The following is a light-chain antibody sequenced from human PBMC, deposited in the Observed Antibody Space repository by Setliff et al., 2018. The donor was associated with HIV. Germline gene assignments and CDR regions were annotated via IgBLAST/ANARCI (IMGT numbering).Light chain of an antibody. J-gene: IGLJ1*01. CDR1: SSDIAIYNF. Sequence: QSALTQPASVSGSPGQSITISCTGTSSDIAIYNFVSWYQHHPGKAPKPIIYDVSNRPSGVSNRFSGSKSGNTASLTISGLQAEDEADYYCSSYTSSSTLVFGTGTKGTVL. CDR3: SSYTSSSTLV. CDR2: DVS. V-gene: IGLV2-14*03.